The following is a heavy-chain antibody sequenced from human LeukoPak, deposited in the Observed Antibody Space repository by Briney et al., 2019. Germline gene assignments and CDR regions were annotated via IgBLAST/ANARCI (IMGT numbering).Heavy chain of an antibody. Sequence: GGSLRLSCAASGFTFSSYGMHWVRQAPGKGLEWVAVISYDGSNKYYADSVKGRFTISRDNSKNTLYLQMNSLRAEDTAVYYCAKGGQTYYDFWSGYYRDLYFDYWGQGTLSPSPQ. J-gene: IGHJ4*02. CDR3: AKGGQTYYDFWSGYYRDLYFDY. D-gene: IGHD3-3*01. CDR1: GFTFSSYG. V-gene: IGHV3-30*18. CDR2: ISYDGSNK.